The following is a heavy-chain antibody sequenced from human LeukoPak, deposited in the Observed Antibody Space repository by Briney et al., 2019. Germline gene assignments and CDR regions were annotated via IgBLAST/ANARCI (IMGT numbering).Heavy chain of an antibody. V-gene: IGHV1-2*02. Sequence: ASVKVSCKASGYTFTGYYMHWVRQAPGQGLEWMGWINPNSSGTNYAQKFQGRVTMTRDTSISTAYMELSRLRSDDTAVYYCAREHGSGGKGIDIWGQGTLVTASS. CDR1: GYTFTGYY. CDR3: AREHGSGGKGIDI. CDR2: INPNSSGT. J-gene: IGHJ3*02. D-gene: IGHD3-10*01.